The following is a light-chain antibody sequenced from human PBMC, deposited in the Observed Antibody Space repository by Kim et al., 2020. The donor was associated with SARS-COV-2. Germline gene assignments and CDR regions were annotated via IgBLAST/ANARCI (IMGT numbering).Light chain of an antibody. CDR1: QTIGSW. CDR3: QQYNIYSVT. J-gene: IGKJ1*01. V-gene: IGKV1-5*03. Sequence: GDRVTITCRASQTIGSWLAWYQQKPGRAPKLLIYKASTLESGVPSRFSGSGSGTVFTLTISSLQPDDFATYYCQQYNIYSVTFGQGTKVDIK. CDR2: KAS.